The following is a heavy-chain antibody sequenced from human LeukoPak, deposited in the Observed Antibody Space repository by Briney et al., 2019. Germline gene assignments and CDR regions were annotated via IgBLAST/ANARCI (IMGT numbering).Heavy chain of an antibody. CDR2: ISAYNGDT. CDR1: GYTFTSYG. D-gene: IGHD6-6*01. CDR3: AGQPAYSSSNWFDP. Sequence: ASVKVSCKASGYTFTSYGISWVRQAPGQGLEWMGWISAYNGDTNYAQKLQGRVPMTTDTSTSTVYMELRSLRSDDTAVYYCAGQPAYSSSNWFDPWGQGTLVTVSS. J-gene: IGHJ5*02. V-gene: IGHV1-18*01.